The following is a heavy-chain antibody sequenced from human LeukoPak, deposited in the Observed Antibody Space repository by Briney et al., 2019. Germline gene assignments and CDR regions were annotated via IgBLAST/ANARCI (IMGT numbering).Heavy chain of an antibody. D-gene: IGHD2-2*01. CDR3: ARDQGDIVVVPAAPYFDY. V-gene: IGHV4-39*07. J-gene: IGHJ4*02. Sequence: SETLSLTCTVSGGSISSSSYYWGWIPQPPGKGLEWIGRIYYSGSTYYNPSLKSRVTISVDTSKNQFSLKLSSVTAADTAVYYCARDQGDIVVVPAAPYFDYWGQGTLVTVSS. CDR2: IYYSGST. CDR1: GGSISSSSYY.